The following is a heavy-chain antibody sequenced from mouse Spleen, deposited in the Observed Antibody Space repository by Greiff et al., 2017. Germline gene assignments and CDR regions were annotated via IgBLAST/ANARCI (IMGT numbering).Heavy chain of an antibody. V-gene: IGHV5-9*04. CDR3: ARHPYDGSYDAMDY. D-gene: IGHD2-10*01. J-gene: IGHJ4*01. Sequence: EVKLMESGGGLVKPGGSLKLSCAASGFTFSSYTMSWVRQTPAKRLEWVATISSGGGNTYYPDSVKGRFTISRDNARNTLYLQMSSLRSEDTAMYYCARHPYDGSYDAMDYWGQGTSVTVSS. CDR2: ISSGGGNT. CDR1: GFTFSSYT.